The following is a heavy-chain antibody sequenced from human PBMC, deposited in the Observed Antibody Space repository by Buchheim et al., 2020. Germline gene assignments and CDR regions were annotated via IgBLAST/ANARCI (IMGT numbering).Heavy chain of an antibody. CDR2: ICPDDSDT. J-gene: IGHJ4*02. CDR3: ARQWLGKYYFDH. D-gene: IGHD6-19*01. V-gene: IGHV5-51*03. CDR1: GYTFTTYW. Sequence: EVQLVQSGAEVKMPGGSLKISCKVSGYTFTTYWIGWVRQMPGKGLEWMGIICPDDSDTRYSPSFQGQVTISADKSTNTAFLQWSSLKASDTAIYYCARQWLGKYYFDHWGQGTL.